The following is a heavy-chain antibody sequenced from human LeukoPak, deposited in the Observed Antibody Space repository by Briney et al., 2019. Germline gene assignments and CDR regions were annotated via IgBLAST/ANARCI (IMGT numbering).Heavy chain of an antibody. V-gene: IGHV3-33*01. CDR1: GFTSSSYG. D-gene: IGHD2-2*01. CDR2: IWYDGSNK. Sequence: GRSLRLSCAASGFTSSSYGMHWVRQAPGKGLEWVAVIWYDGSNKYYADSVKGRFTISRDNSKNTLYLQMNSLRAEDTAVYYCARDSDCSSTSCYGGMDVWGKGTTVTVSS. J-gene: IGHJ6*04. CDR3: ARDSDCSSTSCYGGMDV.